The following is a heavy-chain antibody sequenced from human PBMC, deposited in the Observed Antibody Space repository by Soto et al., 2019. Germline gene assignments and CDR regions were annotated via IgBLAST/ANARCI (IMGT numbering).Heavy chain of an antibody. CDR3: ARHSLALRKNNWFDP. CDR2: IFQLGSS. J-gene: IGHJ5*02. V-gene: IGHV4-39*01. D-gene: IGHD5-12*01. CDR1: GDSIIRSDFY. Sequence: ETLSLTCAVSGDSIIRSDFYWGWVRQPPGKCLEWILSIFQLGSSYYNPPLKSRVNMSVDTSKNQSALRLRSVTAPDTALYFCARHSLALRKNNWFDPWGQGIMVPGSS.